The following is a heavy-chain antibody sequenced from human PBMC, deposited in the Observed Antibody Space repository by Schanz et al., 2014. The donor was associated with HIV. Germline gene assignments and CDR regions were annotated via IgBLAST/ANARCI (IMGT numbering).Heavy chain of an antibody. J-gene: IGHJ6*02. CDR2: IYYSGST. CDR1: GASISSGGFY. D-gene: IGHD1-1*01. V-gene: IGHV4-31*03. Sequence: QVQLQESGPGLVKPSQTLSLTCNVSGASISSGGFYWSWIRQRPGKGLEWIAYIYYSGSTYYNPSLQGRTSISLDTSKTRFSLRLNSVXAADTAVYYCARENHQPTGTHEVGKPQYRSGLDVWGQGTTVTVSS. CDR3: ARENHQPTGTHEVGKPQYRSGLDV.